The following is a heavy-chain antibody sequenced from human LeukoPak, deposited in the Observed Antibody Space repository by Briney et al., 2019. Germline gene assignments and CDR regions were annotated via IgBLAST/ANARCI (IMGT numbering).Heavy chain of an antibody. D-gene: IGHD3-16*01. J-gene: IGHJ4*02. CDR3: ARDRLTYFDY. CDR2: ISSSSSYI. V-gene: IGHV3-21*01. Sequence: GGSLRLSCAASGFTFSSYSMNWVRQAPGKGLEWVSPISSSSSYIYYADSVKGRFTISRDNAKNSLYLQMNSLRAEDTAVYYCARDRLTYFDYWGQGTLVTVSS. CDR1: GFTFSSYS.